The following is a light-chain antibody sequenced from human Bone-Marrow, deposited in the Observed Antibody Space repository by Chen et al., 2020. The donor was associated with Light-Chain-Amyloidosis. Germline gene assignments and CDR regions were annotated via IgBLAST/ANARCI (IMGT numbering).Light chain of an antibody. Sequence: QSVLTQPPSVSAAPGQTVTIPCSGSGSNIGNNYVSWYQQLPGTAPKLLIYDNNNRPSGIPDRFSGSKSGTSATLGITGLQTGDEADYYCETWDSSLSAWVFGGGTKLTVL. CDR3: ETWDSSLSAWV. V-gene: IGLV1-51*01. J-gene: IGLJ3*02. CDR1: GSNIGNNY. CDR2: DNN.